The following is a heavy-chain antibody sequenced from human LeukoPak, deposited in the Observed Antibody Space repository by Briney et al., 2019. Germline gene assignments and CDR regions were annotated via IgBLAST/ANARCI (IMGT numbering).Heavy chain of an antibody. J-gene: IGHJ4*02. CDR1: GYTFTSYG. V-gene: IGHV1-18*01. CDR3: ARVWGGSSSRTRFDY. D-gene: IGHD6-13*01. Sequence: ASVTVSCKASGYTFTSYGISWVRQAPGQGLEWMGWISAYNGNTNYAQKLQGRVTMTTDTSTSTAYMELRSLRSDDTAVYYCARVWGGSSSRTRFDYWGQGTLVTVSS. CDR2: ISAYNGNT.